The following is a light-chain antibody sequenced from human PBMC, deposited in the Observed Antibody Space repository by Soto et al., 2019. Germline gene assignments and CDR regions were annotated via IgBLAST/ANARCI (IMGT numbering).Light chain of an antibody. CDR3: QQYNSYLT. Sequence: DIQMTHSHSTLSGSVGDRVAITCRASQTISSWLAWYQQKPGKAPKLLIYKASTLKSGVPSRFSGSGSGTEFTLTISSLQPDDFATYYCQQYNSYLTFGGGTKV. V-gene: IGKV1-5*03. J-gene: IGKJ4*01. CDR2: KAS. CDR1: QTISSW.